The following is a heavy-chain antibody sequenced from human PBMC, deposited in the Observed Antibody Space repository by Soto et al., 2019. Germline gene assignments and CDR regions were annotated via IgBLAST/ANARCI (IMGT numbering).Heavy chain of an antibody. CDR2: VNIYNDKT. J-gene: IGHJ4*02. CDR1: GYTFISYG. V-gene: IGHV1-18*01. Sequence: QVQLVQSGPEVKKPGASVKVSCQASGYTFISYGINWVRLAPGQGLEWMGWVNIYNDKTNYAQKFQGRVTMTTDTSTSTAYLELKSLRSNDTAVYYCARERGGYSYGDCWGQGTLVTVSS. CDR3: ARERGGYSYGDC. D-gene: IGHD5-18*01.